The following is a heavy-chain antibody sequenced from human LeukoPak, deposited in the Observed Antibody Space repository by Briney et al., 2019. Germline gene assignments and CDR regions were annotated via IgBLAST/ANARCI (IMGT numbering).Heavy chain of an antibody. CDR1: GGSISSYY. J-gene: IGHJ4*02. Sequence: SETLSLTCTVSGGSISSYYWSWIRQPPGKGLEWIGYIYYSGSTNYNPSLKSRVTISVDTSKNQFSLKLSSVTAADTAVYYCARIGRDWFQYYFDYWGQGTLVTVSS. CDR2: IYYSGST. CDR3: ARIGRDWFQYYFDY. V-gene: IGHV4-59*01. D-gene: IGHD3-9*01.